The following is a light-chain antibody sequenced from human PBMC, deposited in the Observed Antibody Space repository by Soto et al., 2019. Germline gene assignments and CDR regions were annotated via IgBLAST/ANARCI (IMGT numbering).Light chain of an antibody. CDR2: WAS. CDR1: QSVLLPSNNKNY. V-gene: IGKV4-1*01. Sequence: DIVVTQAPTSMPVSLCERATINCKSIQSVLLPSNNKNYLAWYQQKPGQPPKLLIYWASTRESGVPDRFSASGSGTDFTLTITGLQAQDVAVYYCQQYYTTPSTFGQGTRLEIK. J-gene: IGKJ5*01. CDR3: QQYYTTPST.